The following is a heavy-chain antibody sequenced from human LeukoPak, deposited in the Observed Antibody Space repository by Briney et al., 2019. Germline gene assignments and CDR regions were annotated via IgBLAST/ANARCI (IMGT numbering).Heavy chain of an antibody. CDR3: AKFRAAAGPRDFDY. J-gene: IGHJ4*02. CDR2: LSGSGSST. CDR1: GFTFSSYA. Sequence: TGGSLRLSCAASGFTFSSYAMTWVRQAPGKGLEWVSTLSGSGSSTYYADSVKGRFSISRDNSQSTLYLQMNSLRAEDTAVYYCAKFRAAAGPRDFDYWGQGTLVTVSS. V-gene: IGHV3-23*01. D-gene: IGHD6-13*01.